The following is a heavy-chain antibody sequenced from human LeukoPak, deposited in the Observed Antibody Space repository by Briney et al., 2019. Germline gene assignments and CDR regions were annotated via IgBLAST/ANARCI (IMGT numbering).Heavy chain of an antibody. D-gene: IGHD3-22*01. J-gene: IGHJ4*02. Sequence: PGGSLRLSCAASGFTFNNYWMSWVRQAPGKGLEWVANIKQDGSEIYYVDSVKGRFTISRANAKNSLYLQMNSLRAEDTAVYYCAKKYYYDSSGYFPFDYWGQGTLVAVSS. V-gene: IGHV3-7*03. CDR1: GFTFNNYW. CDR3: AKKYYYDSSGYFPFDY. CDR2: IKQDGSEI.